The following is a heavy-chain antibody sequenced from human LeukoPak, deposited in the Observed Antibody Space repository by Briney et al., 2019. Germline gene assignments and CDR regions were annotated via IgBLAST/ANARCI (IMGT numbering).Heavy chain of an antibody. Sequence: SETLSLTCAVYDGSFSGYYWSWIRQPPGKGLEWIGEINHSGSNNYNPSLKSPVTISVDTPKNQFSLKLSSVTAARTAIFFLWRHYYYDSSGRRPNPRFDYWGQGTLVTVSS. J-gene: IGHJ4*02. CDR3: WRHYYYDSSGRRPNPRFDY. CDR2: INHSGSN. V-gene: IGHV4-34*01. CDR1: DGSFSGYY. D-gene: IGHD3-22*01.